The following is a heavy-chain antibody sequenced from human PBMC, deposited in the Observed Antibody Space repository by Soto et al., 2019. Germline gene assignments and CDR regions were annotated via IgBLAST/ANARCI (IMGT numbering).Heavy chain of an antibody. V-gene: IGHV3-15*07. Sequence: EVQLVESGGALVEPGGSLRLSCEASGFIFTKAWMTWVRRAPGKGLEWVGRIKSIADGGTTDFAAPVKDRFTISRDDSKNTLYLQMNSLRTEDTAVYFCATGLAHSSNYCWGQGTLVTVSS. CDR1: GFIFTKAW. J-gene: IGHJ4*02. D-gene: IGHD3-22*01. CDR2: IKSIADGGTT. CDR3: ATGLAHSSNYC.